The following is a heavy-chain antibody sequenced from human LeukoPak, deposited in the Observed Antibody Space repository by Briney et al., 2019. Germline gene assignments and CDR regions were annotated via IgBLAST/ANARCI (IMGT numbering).Heavy chain of an antibody. V-gene: IGHV3-53*01. CDR2: LYSYSTT. CDR3: ARELGEALHYFDY. D-gene: IGHD2-21*01. CDR1: GLSVSSNF. J-gene: IGHJ4*02. Sequence: GVSLTLSCSPSGLSVSSNFMSWLPHVPGHGLEWLATLYSYSTTYYPDSVKGRSTISRDNSKNTLYLQMNSLRAENTVLYYCARELGEALHYFDYWGGGSLVTVYS.